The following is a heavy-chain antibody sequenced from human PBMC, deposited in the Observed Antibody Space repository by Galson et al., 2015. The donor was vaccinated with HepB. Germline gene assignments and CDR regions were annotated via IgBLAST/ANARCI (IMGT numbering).Heavy chain of an antibody. V-gene: IGHV4-39*01. D-gene: IGHD3-10*01. Sequence: ETLSLTCTVSGGSISSTSYYWGWIRQPPGKGLEWIGSIYFSGITSYNPSLKSRVTMSVDTSKNQFSLKLSSVTAADTCVYFCARQGSNSYNWFDPWGQGTLVTVSS. CDR2: IYFSGIT. CDR1: GGSISSTSYY. J-gene: IGHJ5*02. CDR3: ARQGSNSYNWFDP.